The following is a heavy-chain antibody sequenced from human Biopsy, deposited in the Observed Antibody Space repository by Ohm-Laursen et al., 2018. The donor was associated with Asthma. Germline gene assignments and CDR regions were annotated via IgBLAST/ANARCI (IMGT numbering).Heavy chain of an antibody. V-gene: IGHV3-7*03. CDR3: AKESRRDGYNRRNYYFDY. D-gene: IGHD5-24*01. CDR1: GFTFGNFW. J-gene: IGHJ4*02. Sequence: SLRLSCAAPGFTFGNFWMSWGRQTPGKGLEWVATINGDGSQKSYVDSVTGRFTISRDNSKNTLYLQMNSLRAEDTAVYYCAKESRRDGYNRRNYYFDYWGQGTLVTVSS. CDR2: INGDGSQK.